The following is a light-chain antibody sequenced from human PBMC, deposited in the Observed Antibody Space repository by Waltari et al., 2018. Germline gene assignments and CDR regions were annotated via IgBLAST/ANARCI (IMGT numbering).Light chain of an antibody. CDR2: EVS. Sequence: QSALTQPASVSGSPGQSIPISCSGTERDVGAYDFVSWYQQHPGKAPHLIIYEVSNRPSGISNRFSASKSGNTASLTISGLQAEDEADYYCRSYTTSSAPGVFGTGTRVTVL. CDR1: ERDVGAYDF. CDR3: RSYTTSSAPGV. V-gene: IGLV2-14*01. J-gene: IGLJ1*01.